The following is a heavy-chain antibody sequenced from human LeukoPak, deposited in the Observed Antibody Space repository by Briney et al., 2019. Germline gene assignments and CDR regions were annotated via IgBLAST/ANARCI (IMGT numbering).Heavy chain of an antibody. V-gene: IGHV3-23*01. J-gene: IGHJ5*02. CDR3: AKPISGGLAVSADWFDP. CDR2: INSNGINT. CDR1: GLAFNFYA. Sequence: GGSLRLFCAASGLAFNFYAMSWVRQAPGKGLQWVSTINSNGINTYYADSVRDRFPIPRHNSKDTLYLQLNSLRAEDTAIYFCAKPISGGLAVSADWFDPWGQGTLVIVSS. D-gene: IGHD6-19*01.